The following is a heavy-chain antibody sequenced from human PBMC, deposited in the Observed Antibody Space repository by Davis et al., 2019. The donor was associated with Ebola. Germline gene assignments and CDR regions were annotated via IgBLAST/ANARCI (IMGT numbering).Heavy chain of an antibody. V-gene: IGHV1-24*01. D-gene: IGHD1-1*01. J-gene: IGHJ6*02. CDR3: ATKGVSRQLPDYYYYGLDV. CDR2: FEPEDGET. Sequence: ASAKVSCKVSGYTLTELPIHSVRQAPGTGLEWMGGFEPEDGETVYAQRLQGRVTMTEDTSTDTAYMELSSLRSEDTAVYYCATKGVSRQLPDYYYYGLDVWGQGTTVTVSS. CDR1: GYTLTELP.